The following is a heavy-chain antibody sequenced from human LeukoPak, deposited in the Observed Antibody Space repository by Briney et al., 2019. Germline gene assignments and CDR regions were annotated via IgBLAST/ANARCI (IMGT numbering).Heavy chain of an antibody. J-gene: IGHJ4*02. Sequence: ASVKVSCKASGYTFTVYYIHWVRQAPGQGLEWMGWINPNSGATNFAPKFQGRVTLTRDTSISTAYMELSSLRSDDTALFYCARALYAAAHDYWGQGTLVTVSA. CDR3: ARALYAAAHDY. D-gene: IGHD2/OR15-2a*01. V-gene: IGHV1-2*02. CDR1: GYTFTVYY. CDR2: INPNSGAT.